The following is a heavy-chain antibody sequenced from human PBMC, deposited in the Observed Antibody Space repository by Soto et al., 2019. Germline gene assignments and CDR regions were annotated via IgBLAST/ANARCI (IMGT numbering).Heavy chain of an antibody. D-gene: IGHD3-3*01. V-gene: IGHV3-15*07. Sequence: PGGSLRLSCAASGFTFSNAWMNWVRQAPGKGLEWVGRIKSKTDGGTTDYAAPVKGRFTISRDDSKNTLYLQMNSLKTEDTAVYYCTHGTEYYDFWSGYYFSSTPGDAFDIWGQGTMVTVSS. CDR1: GFTFSNAW. J-gene: IGHJ3*02. CDR2: IKSKTDGGTT. CDR3: THGTEYYDFWSGYYFSSTPGDAFDI.